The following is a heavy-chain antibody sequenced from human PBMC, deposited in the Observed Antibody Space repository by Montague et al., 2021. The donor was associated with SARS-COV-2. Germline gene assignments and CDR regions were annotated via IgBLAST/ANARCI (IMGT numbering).Heavy chain of an antibody. CDR3: TREGYQLLWSDYYYYGMDV. D-gene: IGHD2-2*01. J-gene: IGHJ6*02. CDR1: GGSFSGYY. Sequence: SETLSPTCAVYGGSFSGYYWSRIRQPPGKGLEWIGEINHSGSTNYNPSLKSRVTISVDTSKNQFSLKLSYVTATDTAVYYCTREGYQLLWSDYYYYGMDVWGQGTPVTVSS. V-gene: IGHV4-34*01. CDR2: INHSGST.